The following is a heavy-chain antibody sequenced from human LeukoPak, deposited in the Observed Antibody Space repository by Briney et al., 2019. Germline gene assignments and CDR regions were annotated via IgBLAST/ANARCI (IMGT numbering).Heavy chain of an antibody. CDR1: GFTFSSYS. CDR3: AKTYYASGNARGAFDY. J-gene: IGHJ4*02. CDR2: ISSSSSTI. V-gene: IGHV3-48*01. D-gene: IGHD3-10*01. Sequence: GSLRLSCAASGFTFSSYSKNWVRQSPGKGLESVSYISSSSSTIYYADSVKGRFTISRDNAKNSLYLQMNSLRAEDTALYYCAKTYYASGNARGAFDYWGQGTLVTVSS.